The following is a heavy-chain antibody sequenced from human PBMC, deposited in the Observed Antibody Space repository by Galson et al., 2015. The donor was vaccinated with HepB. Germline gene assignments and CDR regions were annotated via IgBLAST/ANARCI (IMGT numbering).Heavy chain of an antibody. CDR1: GGSFSGYY. D-gene: IGHD1-26*01. CDR2: INHSGST. CDR3: ARGGWELLGGYYYYYGMDV. V-gene: IGHV4-34*01. Sequence: ETLSLTCAVYGGSFSGYYWSWIRQPPGKGLEWIGEINHSGSTNYNPSLKSRVTISVDTSKNQFSLKLSSVTAADTAVYYCARGGWELLGGYYYYYGMDVWGQGTTVTVSS. J-gene: IGHJ6*02.